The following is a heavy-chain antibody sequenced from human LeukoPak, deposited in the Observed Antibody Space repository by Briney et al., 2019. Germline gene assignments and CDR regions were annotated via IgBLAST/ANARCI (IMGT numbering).Heavy chain of an antibody. CDR3: AKEYSSGWYYFDY. Sequence: GGSLRLSCAASGVTLSSYGMHWVRLAPGKGLEWVAVISYDGSNKYYADSVKGRFTISRDNSKNTLYLQMNSLRAEDTAVYYCAKEYSSGWYYFDYWGQGTLVTVSS. D-gene: IGHD6-19*01. CDR1: GVTLSSYG. CDR2: ISYDGSNK. V-gene: IGHV3-30*18. J-gene: IGHJ4*02.